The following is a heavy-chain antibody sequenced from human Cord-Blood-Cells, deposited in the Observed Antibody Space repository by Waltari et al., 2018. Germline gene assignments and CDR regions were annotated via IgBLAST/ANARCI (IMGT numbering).Heavy chain of an antibody. CDR3: AREEGIVLVVYAFDY. D-gene: IGHD2-8*02. V-gene: IGHV1-2*06. J-gene: IGHJ4*02. CDR1: GYNFTGYY. CDR2: IKRNSGYT. Sequence: QVQMVQPGDEVKKPGASVMVSCKDSGYNFTGYYMPWVRQAPGQALEWMGRIKRNSGYTNYWQKCQGSVTMTRDTSISTDYMELSRLRSDDTAVYYWAREEGIVLVVYAFDYWGQGTLVTVSS.